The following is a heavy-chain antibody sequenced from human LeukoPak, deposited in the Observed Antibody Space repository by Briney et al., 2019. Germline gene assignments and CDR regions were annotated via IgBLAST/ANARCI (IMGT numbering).Heavy chain of an antibody. D-gene: IGHD1-1*01. V-gene: IGHV4-4*02. CDR1: GGSISSNNW. Sequence: SGTLSLTCAVSGGSISSNNWWGWVRQPPGKGLEWIGEIYHSGSPNYNPSLTSPVTTSVDKSRNHFSLNLSSVTAADTAVYYCARVNINNWHSCDYWGQGTLVTVSS. J-gene: IGHJ4*02. CDR3: ARVNINNWHSCDY. CDR2: IYHSGSP.